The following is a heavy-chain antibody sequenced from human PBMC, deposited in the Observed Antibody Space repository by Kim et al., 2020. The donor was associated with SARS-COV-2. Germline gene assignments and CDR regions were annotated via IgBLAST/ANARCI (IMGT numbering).Heavy chain of an antibody. D-gene: IGHD5-12*01. CDR3: ARLVPGGYSGYDPLHFDY. Sequence: GESLKISCKGSGYSFTSYWIGWVRQMPGKGLEWMGIIYPGDSDTRYSPSFQGQVTISADKSISTAYLQWSSLKASDTAMYYCARLVPGGYSGYDPLHFDYWGQGTLVTVSS. CDR2: IYPGDSDT. V-gene: IGHV5-51*01. J-gene: IGHJ4*02. CDR1: GYSFTSYW.